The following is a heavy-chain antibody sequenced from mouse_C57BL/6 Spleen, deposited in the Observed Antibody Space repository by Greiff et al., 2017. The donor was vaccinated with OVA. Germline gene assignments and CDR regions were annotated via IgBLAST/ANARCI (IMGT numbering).Heavy chain of an antibody. V-gene: IGHV1-69*01. J-gene: IGHJ1*03. CDR2: IDPSVSYT. Sequence: QVQLQQPGAELVMPGASVKLSCKASGYTFTSYWMHWVKQRPGQGLEWIGAIDPSVSYTNYNQKFKGKSTLTVDKSSSTAYMQLSSLTSEDSAVYYGARSYYDYDYWYFDVWGTGTTVTVSS. D-gene: IGHD2-4*01. CDR3: ARSYYDYDYWYFDV. CDR1: GYTFTSYW.